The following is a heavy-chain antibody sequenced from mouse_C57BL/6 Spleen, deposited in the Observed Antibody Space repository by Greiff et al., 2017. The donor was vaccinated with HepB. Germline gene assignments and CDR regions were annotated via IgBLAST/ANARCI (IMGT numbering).Heavy chain of an antibody. CDR2: ISSGGSYT. CDR1: GFTFSSYG. J-gene: IGHJ3*01. Sequence: EVMLVESGGDLVKPGGSLKLSCAASGFTFSSYGMSWVRQTPDKRLEWVATISSGGSYTYYPDSVKGRFTISRDNAKNTLYLQMSSLKSEDTAMYYCARHGHYYGTVFAYWGQGTLVTVSA. D-gene: IGHD1-1*01. CDR3: ARHGHYYGTVFAY. V-gene: IGHV5-6*01.